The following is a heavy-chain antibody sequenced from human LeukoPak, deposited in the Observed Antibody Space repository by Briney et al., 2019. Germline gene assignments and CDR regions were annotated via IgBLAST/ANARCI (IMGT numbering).Heavy chain of an antibody. CDR3: ARGDVVVSAAVRFDP. Sequence: ASVKVSCKASGYTFTKYGISWVRQAPGQGLEWMGWISAHDGRTNYAQKFQGRVTMTTDTSTSTAYMELRSLRSDDTAVYYCARGDVVVSAAVRFDPWGQGTLVTVSS. CDR2: ISAHDGRT. J-gene: IGHJ5*02. CDR1: GYTFTKYG. D-gene: IGHD2-2*01. V-gene: IGHV1-18*01.